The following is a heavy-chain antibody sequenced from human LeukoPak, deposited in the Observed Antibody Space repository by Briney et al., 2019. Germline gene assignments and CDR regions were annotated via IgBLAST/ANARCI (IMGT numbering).Heavy chain of an antibody. V-gene: IGHV1-18*01. D-gene: IGHD3-22*01. Sequence: ASVKVSCKASGYTFTSYGISWVRQAPGQGLEWMGWISAYNGNTNYAQKFQGRVTMTRDTSISTAYMELSRLRSDDTAVYYCARDPGGYYDSSGYYSYHAFDIWGQGTMVTVSS. J-gene: IGHJ3*02. CDR1: GYTFTSYG. CDR3: ARDPGGYYDSSGYYSYHAFDI. CDR2: ISAYNGNT.